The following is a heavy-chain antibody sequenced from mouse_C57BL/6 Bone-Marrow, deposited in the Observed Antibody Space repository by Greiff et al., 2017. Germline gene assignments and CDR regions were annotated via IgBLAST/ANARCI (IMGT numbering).Heavy chain of an antibody. Sequence: EVQLVESGGGLVKPGGSLKLSCAASGFTFSDYGMHWVRQAPEKGLEWVAYISSGSSTIYYADTVKGRFTISRDNAKNTLFLQMTSLRSEDTAMDYCAKEGLFYYGSSWYFDVWGTGTTVTVSS. D-gene: IGHD1-1*01. CDR1: GFTFSDYG. CDR3: AKEGLFYYGSSWYFDV. V-gene: IGHV5-17*01. J-gene: IGHJ1*03. CDR2: ISSGSSTI.